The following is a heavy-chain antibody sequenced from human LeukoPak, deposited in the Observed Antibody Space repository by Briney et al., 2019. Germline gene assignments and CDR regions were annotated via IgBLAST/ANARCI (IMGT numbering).Heavy chain of an antibody. CDR1: GFTFSSYG. V-gene: IGHV3-48*02. CDR3: AKGVISMVRGAYFDY. J-gene: IGHJ4*02. CDR2: MSSSTSTI. D-gene: IGHD3-10*01. Sequence: PGGSLGLSCAASGFTFSSYGMNWVRQAPGKGLEWISYMSSSTSTIYYADSVKGRFTISRDNGKNSLNLQMNSLRDEDTAVYYCAKGVISMVRGAYFDYWGQGTLVTVSS.